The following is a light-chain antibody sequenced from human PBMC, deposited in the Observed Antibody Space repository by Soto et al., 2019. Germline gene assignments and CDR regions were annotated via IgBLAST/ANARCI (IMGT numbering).Light chain of an antibody. CDR1: SSDVGSYNL. Sequence: QSALTQPASVSGSPGQSITISCTGTSSDVGSYNLVSWYQQHPDKAPKLMIYEGSKRPSGVSNRFSDSKSGNTASLTIAGLQAEDEADYYCCSYAGSSTYVFGNGTKVTVL. V-gene: IGLV2-23*01. J-gene: IGLJ1*01. CDR2: EGS. CDR3: CSYAGSSTYV.